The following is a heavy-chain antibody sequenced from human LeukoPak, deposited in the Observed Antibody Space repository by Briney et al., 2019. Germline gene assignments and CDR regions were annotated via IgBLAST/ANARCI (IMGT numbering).Heavy chain of an antibody. Sequence: GGSLKLSCEASGISFSDSAIHWVRQASGKGLEWVGRIRSKRNIYATACAASVKGRFTISRDDSNNTAYLQMNSLKTEDTAFYYCTRRESQGSSTNWYFDLWGRGTLVTVSS. CDR3: TRRESQGSSTNWYFDL. J-gene: IGHJ2*01. CDR1: GISFSDSA. CDR2: IRSKRNIYAT. V-gene: IGHV3-73*01. D-gene: IGHD6-6*01.